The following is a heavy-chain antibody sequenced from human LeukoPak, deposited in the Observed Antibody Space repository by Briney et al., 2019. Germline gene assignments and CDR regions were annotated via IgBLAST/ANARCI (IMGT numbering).Heavy chain of an antibody. CDR2: INPNSGGT. Sequence: GASVKVSCKASGDTFTSYYMHWVRQAPGQGLEWMGWINPNSGGTNYAQKFQGRVTMTRDTSISTAYMDLSRLRSDDTAVYYCARGMGVLVPAATWFDPWGQGTLVTVSS. J-gene: IGHJ5*02. CDR1: GDTFTSYY. CDR3: ARGMGVLVPAATWFDP. V-gene: IGHV1-2*02. D-gene: IGHD2-2*01.